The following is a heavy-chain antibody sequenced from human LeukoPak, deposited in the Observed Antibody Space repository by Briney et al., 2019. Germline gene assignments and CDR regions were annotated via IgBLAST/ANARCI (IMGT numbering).Heavy chain of an antibody. CDR3: AKDSPVATR. V-gene: IGHV3-23*01. CDR1: GFTFSSSV. Sequence: GGSLRLSCAASGFTFSSSVMSWVRQAPEKGLEWVSSITDSGDGTYYADSVKGRFTISRDDSKNTLYLQMNSLRVEDTAVYYCAKDSPVATRWGQGTQVTVSS. D-gene: IGHD1-26*01. J-gene: IGHJ4*02. CDR2: ITDSGDGT.